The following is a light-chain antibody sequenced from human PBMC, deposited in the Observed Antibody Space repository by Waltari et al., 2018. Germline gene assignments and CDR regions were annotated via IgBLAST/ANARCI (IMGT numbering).Light chain of an antibody. Sequence: EIVMTQSPAPLSVSPGGRATLSCRASQSIASNLAWYQQKPGQAPRLLIYGASTRATGIPARFSGSGSGTEFTLTISSLQSEDFAVYYCQQFNNWPWTFGQGTKVEIK. CDR3: QQFNNWPWT. CDR2: GAS. CDR1: QSIASN. J-gene: IGKJ1*01. V-gene: IGKV3-15*01.